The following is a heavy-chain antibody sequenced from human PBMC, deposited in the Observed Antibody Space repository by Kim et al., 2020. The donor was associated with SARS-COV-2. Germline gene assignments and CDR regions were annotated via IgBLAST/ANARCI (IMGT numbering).Heavy chain of an antibody. Sequence: LKGRVTISVDTSKNQFSLKLSSVTAADTAVYYCARDLGNYGSGSDAFDIWGQGTMVTVSS. CDR3: ARDLGNYGSGSDAFDI. J-gene: IGHJ3*02. D-gene: IGHD3-10*01. V-gene: IGHV4-31*02.